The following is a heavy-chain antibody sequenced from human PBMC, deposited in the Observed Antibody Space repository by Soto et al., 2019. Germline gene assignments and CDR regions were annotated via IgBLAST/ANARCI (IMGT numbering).Heavy chain of an antibody. D-gene: IGHD5-12*01. CDR3: AKGHSGYDATYY. CDR1: GFTFDDYA. Sequence: EVQLVESGGGLVQPGRSLRLSCAASGFTFDDYAMHWVRQAPGKGLEWVSGISWNSGSIGYADSVKGRFTISRDNAKNSLYLQMNSLGAEDTALYYCAKGHSGYDATYYWGQGTLVTVSS. J-gene: IGHJ4*02. V-gene: IGHV3-9*01. CDR2: ISWNSGSI.